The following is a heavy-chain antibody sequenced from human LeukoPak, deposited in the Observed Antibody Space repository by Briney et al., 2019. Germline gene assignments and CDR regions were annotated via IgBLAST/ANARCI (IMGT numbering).Heavy chain of an antibody. CDR2: FYYSGST. CDR1: GGSISSSSYY. Sequence: SETLSLTCTVSGGSISSSSYYWGWIRQPPGKGLEWIGSFYYSGSTYYNPSLKSRVTISVDTSKNQFSLKLSSVTAADTAVYYCARDGEMGTIENYFDYWGQGTLVTVSS. J-gene: IGHJ4*02. D-gene: IGHD5-24*01. CDR3: ARDGEMGTIENYFDY. V-gene: IGHV4-39*07.